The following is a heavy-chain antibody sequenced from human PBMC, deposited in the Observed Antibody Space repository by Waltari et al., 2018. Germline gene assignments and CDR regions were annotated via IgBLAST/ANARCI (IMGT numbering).Heavy chain of an antibody. J-gene: IGHJ4*02. V-gene: IGHV4-59*01. CDR1: GGSISSYY. D-gene: IGHD3-10*01. CDR2: IYYSGST. CDR3: ARGVRGVLKYYFDY. Sequence: QVQLQESGPGLVKPSETLSLTCTVAGGSISSYYWSWIRQPPGKGLEWIGYIYYSGSTNYTPSIKSRVTISVDTSKTQFSLTLSSVTAADTAVYYCARGVRGVLKYYFDYWGQGTLVTVSS.